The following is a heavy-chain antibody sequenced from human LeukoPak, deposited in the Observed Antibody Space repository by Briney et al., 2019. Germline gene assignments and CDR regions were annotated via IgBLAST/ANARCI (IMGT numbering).Heavy chain of an antibody. CDR3: ARERSFGFMVRGGSYGMDV. D-gene: IGHD3-10*01. V-gene: IGHV4-34*01. Sequence: SETLSLTCAVYGGFFSGYYWRWIRQPPGKGLEWIGEINHSGSTNYNPSLKSRVTISVDTSKNQFSLKLSSVTAADTAVYYCARERSFGFMVRGGSYGMDVWGQGTTVTVSS. CDR2: INHSGST. J-gene: IGHJ6*02. CDR1: GGFFSGYY.